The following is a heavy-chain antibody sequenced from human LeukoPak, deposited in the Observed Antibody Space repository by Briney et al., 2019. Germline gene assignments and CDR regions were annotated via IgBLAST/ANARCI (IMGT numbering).Heavy chain of an antibody. CDR1: GYTFTSYY. J-gene: IGHJ4*02. V-gene: IGHV1-46*01. Sequence: ASVNVSFKASGYTFTSYYMHWVRQAPGQGLEWMGIINPSGGSTSYAQKFQGRVTMTRDTSTSTVYMELSSLRSEATAVYYCARGSDYYDSSGYYPDYWGQGTLVTVSS. D-gene: IGHD3-22*01. CDR2: INPSGGST. CDR3: ARGSDYYDSSGYYPDY.